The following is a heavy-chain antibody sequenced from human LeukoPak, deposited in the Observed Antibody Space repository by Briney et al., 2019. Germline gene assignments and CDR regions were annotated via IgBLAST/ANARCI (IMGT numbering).Heavy chain of an antibody. Sequence: GGSLRLSCAASGFTFSSYDMHWVREAPGKGLEWVAVISYDGSNKYYADSVKGRFTISRDNSKNTLYLQMNSLRAEDTAVYYCAKETDYDFWSQGYGMDVWGQGTTVTVSS. CDR1: GFTFSSYD. CDR2: ISYDGSNK. J-gene: IGHJ6*02. CDR3: AKETDYDFWSQGYGMDV. V-gene: IGHV3-30*18. D-gene: IGHD3-3*01.